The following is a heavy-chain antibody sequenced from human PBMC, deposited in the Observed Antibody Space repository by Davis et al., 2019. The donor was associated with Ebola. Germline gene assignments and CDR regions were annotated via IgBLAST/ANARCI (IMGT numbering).Heavy chain of an antibody. CDR1: EFTVSSNY. Sequence: GESLKIPCAASEFTVSSNYMSWVRQAPGKGLEWVSLIYSGGRTYYADSVKGRFTISRDNSKNTLYLQMNTLRAEDTAVYYCARARISGWEAVVFFDQWGQGTLVTVSS. V-gene: IGHV3-66*01. CDR2: IYSGGRT. CDR3: ARARISGWEAVVFFDQ. D-gene: IGHD6-19*01. J-gene: IGHJ4*02.